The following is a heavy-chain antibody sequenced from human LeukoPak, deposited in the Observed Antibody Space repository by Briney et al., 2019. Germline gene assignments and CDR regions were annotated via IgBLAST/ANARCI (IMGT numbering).Heavy chain of an antibody. CDR2: IIPIFGTA. J-gene: IGHJ4*02. Sequence: GASVKVSCTASGGTFSCYAISWVRQAPGQGLEWMGGIIPIFGTANYAQKFQGRVTITADESTSTAYMELSSLRSEDTAVYYCARGTYYDFWSGYWFDYWGQGTLVTVSS. CDR1: GGTFSCYA. V-gene: IGHV1-69*13. CDR3: ARGTYYDFWSGYWFDY. D-gene: IGHD3-3*01.